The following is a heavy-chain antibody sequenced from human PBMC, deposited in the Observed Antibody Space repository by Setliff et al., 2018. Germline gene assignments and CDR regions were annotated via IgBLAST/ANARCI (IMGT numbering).Heavy chain of an antibody. Sequence: GESLKISCKGSGYSFTDYWIAWVRQTPGKGLEWMGTIYPGNAGTRYSPSFQGQVTISTDTSINTAFLQWNNLKASDTAVYYCARRGERFFNWFDPWGQGTLVTV. D-gene: IGHD2-21*01. CDR3: ARRGERFFNWFDP. CDR2: IYPGNAGT. CDR1: GYSFTDYW. J-gene: IGHJ5*02. V-gene: IGHV5-51*01.